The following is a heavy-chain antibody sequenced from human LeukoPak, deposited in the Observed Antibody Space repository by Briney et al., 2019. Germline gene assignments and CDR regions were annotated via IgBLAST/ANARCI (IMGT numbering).Heavy chain of an antibody. CDR2: ISSSSSYI. CDR1: GFTFSSYS. V-gene: IGHV3-21*01. J-gene: IGHJ4*02. D-gene: IGHD5-12*01. CDR3: AREDTWWLQVDY. Sequence: PGGSLRLSCAASGFTFSSYSMNWVRQAPGKGLEWVSSISSSSSYIYYADSVKGRFIISRDNAKNSLYLQMNSLRAEDTAVYYCAREDTWWLQVDYWGQGTLVTVSS.